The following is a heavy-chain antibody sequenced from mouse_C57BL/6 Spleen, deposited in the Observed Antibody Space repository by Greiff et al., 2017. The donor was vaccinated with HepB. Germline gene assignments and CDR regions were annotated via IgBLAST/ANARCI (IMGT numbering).Heavy chain of an antibody. CDR1: GYTFTSYW. D-gene: IGHD2-5*01. Sequence: QVQLQQPGAELVKPGASVKLSCKASGYTFTSYWMHWVKQRPGQGLEWIGMIHPNSGSTNYNEKFKSKATLTVDKSSSTAYMQLSSLTSEDSAVYYCARGGAMSYSKDYWGQGTTLTVSS. V-gene: IGHV1-64*01. CDR2: IHPNSGST. J-gene: IGHJ2*01. CDR3: ARGGAMSYSKDY.